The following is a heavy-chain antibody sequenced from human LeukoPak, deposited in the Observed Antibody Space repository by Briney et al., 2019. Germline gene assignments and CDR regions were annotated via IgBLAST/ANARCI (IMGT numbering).Heavy chain of an antibody. Sequence: GGSLRLSCAASGFTFSSYSMNWVRQAPGQGLEWVSYISSSSSTIYYADSVKGRFTISRDNAKNSLYLQMNSLRDEDTAVYYCARVFKYSSGSGPPGYWGQGTLVTVSS. J-gene: IGHJ4*02. CDR2: ISSSSSTI. CDR3: ARVFKYSSGSGPPGY. CDR1: GFTFSSYS. V-gene: IGHV3-48*02. D-gene: IGHD6-25*01.